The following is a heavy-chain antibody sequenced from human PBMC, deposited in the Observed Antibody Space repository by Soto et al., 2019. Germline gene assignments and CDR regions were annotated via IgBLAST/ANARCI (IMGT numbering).Heavy chain of an antibody. CDR2: IVPGGGDT. CDR1: GFTFSSYA. V-gene: IGHV3-23*01. J-gene: IGHJ4*02. Sequence: EVQMLESGGGVVQPGGSLRLSCAASGFTFSSYAMNWVRQSPGKGLEWVSGIVPGGGDTYYADSVRGRFTISRDKSRSTFPLQMSRLRDEDTAIYYCTKGIPSSYWGRGTLVTVSS. CDR3: TKGIPSSY.